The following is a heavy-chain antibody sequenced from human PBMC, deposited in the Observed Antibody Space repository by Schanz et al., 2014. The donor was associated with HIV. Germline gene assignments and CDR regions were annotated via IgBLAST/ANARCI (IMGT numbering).Heavy chain of an antibody. CDR2: IGSSSITK. V-gene: IGHV3-11*04. D-gene: IGHD2-15*01. CDR1: GFTFSDYY. J-gene: IGHJ6*02. Sequence: QVQLVESGGGLVKPGGSLRLSCAASGFTFSDYYMSWIRQAPGKGLEWVSYIGSSSITKYYADSVKGRFTISRDNARNSLYLQMNSLRAEDTAVYYCARGSGPYYYYYGMDVWGQGTTVTVSS. CDR3: ARGSGPYYYYYGMDV.